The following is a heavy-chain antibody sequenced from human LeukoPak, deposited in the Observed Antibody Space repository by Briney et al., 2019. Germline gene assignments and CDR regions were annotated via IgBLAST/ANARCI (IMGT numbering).Heavy chain of an antibody. CDR3: ARDSLYGVVDY. J-gene: IGHJ4*02. Sequence: ASVKVSCKTSGYTFTSYYIHWVRQAPGQGLEWMGIINPSGGSTSYAQKFQGRVTMTRDTSTSAVYMYLSSLRSEDTAVYYCARDSLYGVVDYWGQGTLVTVSS. CDR2: INPSGGST. CDR1: GYTFTSYY. V-gene: IGHV1-46*01. D-gene: IGHD4-17*01.